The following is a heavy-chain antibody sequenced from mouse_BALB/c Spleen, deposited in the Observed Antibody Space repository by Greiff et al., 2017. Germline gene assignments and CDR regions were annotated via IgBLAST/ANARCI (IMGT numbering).Heavy chain of an antibody. Sequence: EVHLVESGPGLVKPSQSLSLTCTVTGYSITSDYAWNWIRQFPGNKLEWMGYISYSGSTSYNPSLKSRISITRDTSKNQFFLQLNSVTTEDTATYYCASPLYSMDYWGQGTSVTVSS. CDR1: GYSITSDYA. CDR3: ASPLYSMDY. D-gene: IGHD1-1*01. V-gene: IGHV3-2*02. J-gene: IGHJ4*01. CDR2: ISYSGST.